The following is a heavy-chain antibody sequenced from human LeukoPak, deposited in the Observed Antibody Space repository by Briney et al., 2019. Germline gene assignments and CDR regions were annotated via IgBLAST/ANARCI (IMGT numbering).Heavy chain of an antibody. CDR1: GFTFSSHW. CDR3: ARGDSSRTY. CDR2: ISSDGSTT. J-gene: IGHJ4*02. Sequence: GGSLRLSCAASGFTFSSHWMHWVRQAPGKGLVWVSRISSDGSTTSYADSVKGRFTISRDNAKNSLYLQMNSLRAEDTAVYYCARGDSSRTYWGQGTLVTVSS. D-gene: IGHD6-13*01. V-gene: IGHV3-74*01.